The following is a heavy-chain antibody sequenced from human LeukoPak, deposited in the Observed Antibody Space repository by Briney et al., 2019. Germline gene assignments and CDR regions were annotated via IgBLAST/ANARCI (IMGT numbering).Heavy chain of an antibody. CDR1: GFTVSSDY. CDR3: ARGRGAANDAFDI. D-gene: IGHD3-10*01. V-gene: IGHV3-53*04. CDR2: IYSSSIT. J-gene: IGHJ3*02. Sequence: GGSLRLSCAASGFTVSSDYMSWVRPAPGKGLEWVSVIYSSSITSYADSVKGRFTISRHNSKNTLYLQMNSLRADDTAVYYCARGRGAANDAFDIWGQGTMVTVSS.